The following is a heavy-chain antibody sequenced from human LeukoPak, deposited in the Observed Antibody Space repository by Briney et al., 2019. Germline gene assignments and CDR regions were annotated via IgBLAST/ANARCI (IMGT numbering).Heavy chain of an antibody. CDR1: GYTFTSYY. CDR3: ARGRLTNTVTTTAGGY. V-gene: IGHV1-46*01. Sequence: ASVKVSCKASGYTFTSYYMHWVRQAPGQGLEWMGIINPSGGATIYAQKFQGRVTMTRDTSTSTVYMELNSLRSEDMAVYYCARGRLTNTVTTTAGGYWGQGTLVTVSS. J-gene: IGHJ4*02. CDR2: INPSGGAT. D-gene: IGHD4-11*01.